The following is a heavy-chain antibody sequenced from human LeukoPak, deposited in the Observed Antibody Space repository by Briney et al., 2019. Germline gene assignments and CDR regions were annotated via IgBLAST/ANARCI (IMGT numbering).Heavy chain of an antibody. D-gene: IGHD6-19*01. Sequence: SETLSLTCSVSDGSITRNYWSWIRQPVGRGLEWIGRIYASGTTNYNPPLQSRATISLDKSKNQFSLKLSSVTAADTAVYYCAREAVASPIFDYWGQGALVTVSS. V-gene: IGHV4-4*07. J-gene: IGHJ4*02. CDR1: DGSITRNY. CDR2: IYASGTT. CDR3: AREAVASPIFDY.